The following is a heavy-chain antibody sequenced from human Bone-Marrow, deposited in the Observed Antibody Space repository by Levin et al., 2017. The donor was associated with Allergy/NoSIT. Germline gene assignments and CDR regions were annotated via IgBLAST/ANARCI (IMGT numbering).Heavy chain of an antibody. D-gene: IGHD6-19*01. Sequence: PGGSLRLSCAASGFTFSTYAMQWVRQAPGKGLEWVAFVSYDESDKYYADSVKGRFTVSRDKFKNTLLLQMKTRRAEDTAVYYCAKVGRVYRRGWIDHWGQGTLVTVSS. V-gene: IGHV3-30*02. CDR2: VSYDESDK. J-gene: IGHJ4*02. CDR3: AKVGRVYRRGWIDH. CDR1: GFTFSTYA.